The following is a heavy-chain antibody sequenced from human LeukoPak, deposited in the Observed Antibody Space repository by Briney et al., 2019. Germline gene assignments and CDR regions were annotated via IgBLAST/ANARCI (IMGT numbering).Heavy chain of an antibody. D-gene: IGHD4-17*01. CDR3: AKDGNGDPTGDYYGMDV. Sequence: GGSLRLSCAASGFTFSSYGMHWVRQAPGKGLEWVAVIWYDGSNKYYADSVKGRFTISRDNSKNTLYLQMNSLRAEDTAVYYCAKDGNGDPTGDYYGMDVWGQGTTVTVSS. CDR1: GFTFSSYG. CDR2: IWYDGSNK. V-gene: IGHV3-30*02. J-gene: IGHJ6*02.